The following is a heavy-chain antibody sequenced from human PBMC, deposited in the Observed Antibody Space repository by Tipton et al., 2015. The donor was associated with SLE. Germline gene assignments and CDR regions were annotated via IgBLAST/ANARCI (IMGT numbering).Heavy chain of an antibody. CDR2: ISWDGCKT. CDR1: GFTFDDYA. J-gene: IGHJ6*02. D-gene: IGHD3-10*01. Sequence: SLRLSCAASGFTFDDYAMHWVRQAPGKGLEWVSFISWDGCKTYYADSVKGRFTISRDNAKNSLYLQMNSLRAEDTALYYCAKAGGYGSGTNYYYYGMDVWGQGTTVTVSS. CDR3: AKAGGYGSGTNYYYYGMDV. V-gene: IGHV3-43D*04.